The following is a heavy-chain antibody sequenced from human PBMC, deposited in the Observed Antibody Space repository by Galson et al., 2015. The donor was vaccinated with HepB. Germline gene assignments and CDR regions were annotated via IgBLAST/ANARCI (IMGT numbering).Heavy chain of an antibody. J-gene: IGHJ4*02. CDR3: ARSDGYYYDSSGYYKY. CDR1: GYTFTSYY. Sequence: SVKVSCKASGYTFTSYYMHWVRQAPGQGLEWMGIINPSGGSTSYAQKSQGRVTMTRDTSTSTVYMELSSLRSEDTAVYYCARSDGYYYDSSGYYKYWGQGTLVTVSS. CDR2: INPSGGST. V-gene: IGHV1-46*01. D-gene: IGHD3-22*01.